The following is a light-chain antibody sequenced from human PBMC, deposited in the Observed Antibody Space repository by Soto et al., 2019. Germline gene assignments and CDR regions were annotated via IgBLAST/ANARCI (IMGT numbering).Light chain of an antibody. Sequence: DIQMTQSPSSLSASVGDRVTITCRASQSIGTFLNWYQQKSGIAPKLLVYGASTLQGGVPLRFNGSGSGTDFTLTNTNLQAEDSATYYCQQCHSSQITFGGGTKVEIK. CDR2: GAS. CDR3: QQCHSSQIT. CDR1: QSIGTF. J-gene: IGKJ4*01. V-gene: IGKV1-39*01.